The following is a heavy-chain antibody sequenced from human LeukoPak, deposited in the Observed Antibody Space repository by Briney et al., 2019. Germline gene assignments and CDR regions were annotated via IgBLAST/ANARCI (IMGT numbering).Heavy chain of an antibody. D-gene: IGHD3-10*01. Sequence: ASVKVSCKASGYTFTSYGISWVRQAPGQGLEWMGWISAYNGNTNYAQKLQGRVTMTTDTSTSTAYTELRSLRSDDTAVYYCARAPYYYGSGSYPYPLYYFDYWGQGTLVTVSS. CDR3: ARAPYYYGSGSYPYPLYYFDY. CDR2: ISAYNGNT. J-gene: IGHJ4*02. V-gene: IGHV1-18*04. CDR1: GYTFTSYG.